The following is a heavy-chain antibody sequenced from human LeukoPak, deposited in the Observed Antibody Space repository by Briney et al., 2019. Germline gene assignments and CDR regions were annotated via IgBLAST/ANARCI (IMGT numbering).Heavy chain of an antibody. CDR2: IHLDGTIT. V-gene: IGHV3-74*01. D-gene: IGHD2-21*01. Sequence: GGSLRLSCAASGFTFSSYWMHWVRQAPGKGLVWVSRIHLDGTITNYADSVRGRFTISRDNAKNTLYLQMNSLRAEDTAVYYCARGVSPSDYWGQGTLVTVSS. CDR3: ARGVSPSDY. J-gene: IGHJ4*02. CDR1: GFTFSSYW.